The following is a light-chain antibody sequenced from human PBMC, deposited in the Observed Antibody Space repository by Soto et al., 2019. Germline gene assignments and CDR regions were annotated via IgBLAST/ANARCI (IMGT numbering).Light chain of an antibody. CDR3: QKYNSAPLT. J-gene: IGKJ4*01. V-gene: IGKV1-27*01. CDR2: AAS. Sequence: DIQMTHSPSSLSASVLYRVTITFRASQGISSYLALYQQKPGKVPKLLIYAASSLQSGVPSRFSGSGSGTDFTLIISSLQPEDVAIYYCQKYNSAPLTFGGGTKVDIK. CDR1: QGISSY.